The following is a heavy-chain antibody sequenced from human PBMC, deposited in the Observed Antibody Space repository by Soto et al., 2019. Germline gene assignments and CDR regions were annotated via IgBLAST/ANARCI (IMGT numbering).Heavy chain of an antibody. V-gene: IGHV3-43*02. D-gene: IGHD2-8*01. CDR2: ISGDGGST. CDR3: AKDNAKLDAFDI. Sequence: GGSLRLSCEASGFTFDDYAMHWVRQAPGKGLEWVSLISGDGGSTYYADSVKGRFTISRDNSKNSLYLQMNSLRTEDTAWYYCAKDNAKLDAFDIWGQGTRVTVSS. J-gene: IGHJ3*02. CDR1: GFTFDDYA.